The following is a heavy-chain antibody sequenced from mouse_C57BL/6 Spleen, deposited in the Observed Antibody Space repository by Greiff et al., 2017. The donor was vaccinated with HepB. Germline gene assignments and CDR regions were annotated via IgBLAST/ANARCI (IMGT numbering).Heavy chain of an antibody. CDR1: GFTFTDYY. CDR2: IRNKANGYTT. V-gene: IGHV7-3*01. D-gene: IGHD2-4*01. Sequence: EVKLMESGGGLVQPGGSLSLSCAASGFTFTDYYMSWVRQPPGKALEWLGFIRNKANGYTTEYSASVKGRFTISRDNSQSILYLQINALRAEDSATYYCARYHDYDGFAYWGQGTLVTVSA. CDR3: ARYHDYDGFAY. J-gene: IGHJ3*01.